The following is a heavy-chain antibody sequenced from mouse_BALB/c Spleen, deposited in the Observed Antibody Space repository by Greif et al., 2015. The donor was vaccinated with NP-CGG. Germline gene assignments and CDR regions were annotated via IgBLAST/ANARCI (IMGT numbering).Heavy chain of an antibody. J-gene: IGHJ4*01. D-gene: IGHD1-2*01. CDR2: INPGSGGT. Sequence: QVQLKESGAELVRPGTSVKVSCKASGYAFTNYMIEWVKQRPGQGLEWIGVINPGSGGTNYNEKFKGKATLTADKSSSTAYMQLSSLTSDDSAVYFCARYGRLRDYYAMDYWGQGTSVTVSS. CDR1: GYAFTNYM. CDR3: ARYGRLRDYYAMDY. V-gene: IGHV1-54*01.